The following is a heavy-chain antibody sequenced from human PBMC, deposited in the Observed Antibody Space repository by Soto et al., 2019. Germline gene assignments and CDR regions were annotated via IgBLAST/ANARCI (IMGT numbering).Heavy chain of an antibody. CDR2: ISYSGST. V-gene: IGHV4-39*01. D-gene: IGHD3-10*01. CDR1: GGSISSSRYY. Sequence: SETLSLTCTVSGGSISSSRYYWGWIRQPPGKGLEWIGSISYSGSTFYSPSVNSRVTISVDTSKNQFSLKLSSVTAADTAVYYCARRYSYGSGKYGMDLWGQGTTVTVSS. CDR3: ARRYSYGSGKYGMDL. J-gene: IGHJ6*02.